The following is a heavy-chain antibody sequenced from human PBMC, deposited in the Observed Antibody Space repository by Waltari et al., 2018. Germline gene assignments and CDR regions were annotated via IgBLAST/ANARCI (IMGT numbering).Heavy chain of an antibody. CDR3: ARAQSSRGGGSGLWDDY. CDR2: ISHSEST. D-gene: IGHD2-15*01. J-gene: IGHJ4*02. CDR1: GGSISGYY. Sequence: QVQLQESGPGLVKPSETLSLSCTVSGGSISGYYWNWIRQPPGKGLEWNGDISHSESTNYNPPPKSRVTIALDRSRNQFSLKLSSVTAADTAVYYCARAQSSRGGGSGLWDDYWGQGILVTVSS. V-gene: IGHV4-59*01.